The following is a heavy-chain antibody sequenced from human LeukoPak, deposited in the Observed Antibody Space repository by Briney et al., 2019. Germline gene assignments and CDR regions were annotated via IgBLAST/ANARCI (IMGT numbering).Heavy chain of an antibody. D-gene: IGHD3-10*01. CDR3: AKESGYYYGSGSSNSYYFDY. CDR1: GFTFSSYG. Sequence: GGSLRLSCAASGFTFSSYGMHWVRQAPGKGLEWVAVISYDGSNKYYADSVKGRFTISRDNSKNTLYLQMNSLRAEDTAVYCCAKESGYYYGSGSSNSYYFDYWGQGTLVTVSS. J-gene: IGHJ4*02. CDR2: ISYDGSNK. V-gene: IGHV3-30*18.